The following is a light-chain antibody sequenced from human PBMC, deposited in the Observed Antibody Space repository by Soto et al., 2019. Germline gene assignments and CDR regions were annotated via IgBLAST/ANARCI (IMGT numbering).Light chain of an antibody. CDR3: QQYFTSPLT. Sequence: DIVMTQSPDSLAVSLGERATINCKSSQSVLYSSNNKNYLAWYQQKPGQPPKLLIYGASTRESGVPDRFSGSGSGTDFSLTISSLQAEDVAVYFCQQYFTSPLTFGGGTKVEIK. CDR2: GAS. J-gene: IGKJ4*01. CDR1: QSVLYSSNNKNY. V-gene: IGKV4-1*01.